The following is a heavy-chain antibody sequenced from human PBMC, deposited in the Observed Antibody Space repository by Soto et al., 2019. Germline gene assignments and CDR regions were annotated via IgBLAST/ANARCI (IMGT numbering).Heavy chain of an antibody. CDR2: INPNSGGT. Sequence: QVQLVQSGAEVKKPGASVKVSCKASGYTFTGYYMHWVRQAPGQGLEWMGWINPNSGGTNYAQKFQGWVTMTRDTSISTAYMELSRLRSDDTAVYYCARDSTLNGPAYLFDYWGQGTLVTVSS. CDR3: ARDSTLNGPAYLFDY. CDR1: GYTFTGYY. V-gene: IGHV1-2*04. D-gene: IGHD2-2*01. J-gene: IGHJ4*02.